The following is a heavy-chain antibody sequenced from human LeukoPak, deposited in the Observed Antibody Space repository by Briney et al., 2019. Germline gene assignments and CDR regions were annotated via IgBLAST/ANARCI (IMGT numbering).Heavy chain of an antibody. D-gene: IGHD2-2*01. V-gene: IGHV4-59*08. CDR3: ARSKAHLSTSWYGTWFDP. Sequence: SETLSLTCTVSGGSISSYYWSWIRQPPGTGLEWIGYIYYSGSTNYNPSLKSRVTISVDTSKNQLSLKLSSVTAADTAVYYCARSKAHLSTSWYGTWFDPWGQGTLVTVSS. CDR1: GGSISSYY. CDR2: IYYSGST. J-gene: IGHJ5*02.